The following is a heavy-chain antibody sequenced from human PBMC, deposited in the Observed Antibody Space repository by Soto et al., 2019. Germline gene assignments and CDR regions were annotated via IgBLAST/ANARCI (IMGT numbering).Heavy chain of an antibody. Sequence: PETLSLTCAVYGGSFSGYYWNWIRQPPGKGLEWIGEIDHSGYTNYNPSLKSRVTISVDTSKNQFSLRLTSVTAADTAVYYCARVRDWFDPWGQGTLLTGS. CDR2: IDHSGYT. J-gene: IGHJ5*02. CDR1: GGSFSGYY. CDR3: ARVRDWFDP. D-gene: IGHD3-3*01. V-gene: IGHV4-34*01.